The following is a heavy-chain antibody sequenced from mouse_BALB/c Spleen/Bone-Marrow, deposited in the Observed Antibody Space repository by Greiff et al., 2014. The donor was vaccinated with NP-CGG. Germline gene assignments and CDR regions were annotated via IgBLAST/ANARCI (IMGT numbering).Heavy chain of an antibody. CDR2: INPYNGGT. CDR3: ARKPPIYYDFALDY. V-gene: IGHV1-18*01. J-gene: IGHJ2*01. D-gene: IGHD2-4*01. Sequence: SGPELVKPGASMKISCKASGYSFTGYTMNWVKQSHGKNLEWIGPINPYNGGTSYNQKFKGKATLTVDKSSSTAYMELLSLTSEDSAVYYCARKPPIYYDFALDYWGQGTTLTVSS. CDR1: GYSFTGYT.